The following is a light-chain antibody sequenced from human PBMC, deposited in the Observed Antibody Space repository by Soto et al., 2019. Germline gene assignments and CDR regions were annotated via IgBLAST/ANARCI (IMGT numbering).Light chain of an antibody. CDR3: QEYNSAPLS. CDR2: AAS. J-gene: IGKJ4*01. CDR1: QGISNY. Sequence: DIQMTQSPSSLSASVGDRVTITCRASQGISNYLPWYQQKPAKVPKLLIYAASTLQSEVPSRFSGSGSGTDFTLTISTVQPEDVATYYCQEYNSAPLSFGGGTTWEIK. V-gene: IGKV1-27*01.